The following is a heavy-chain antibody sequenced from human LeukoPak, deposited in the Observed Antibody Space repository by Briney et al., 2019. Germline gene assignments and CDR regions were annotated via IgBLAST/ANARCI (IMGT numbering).Heavy chain of an antibody. D-gene: IGHD4-23*01. CDR2: ISPTSTSI. V-gene: IGHV3-21*01. Sequence: GGSLRLSCAASGFTFNTYSMNWVRQAPGQGLEWISGISPTSTSIYYADSVRGRFTISRDNAKNSLYLQMNSLRAEDMAVYYCARHEPVVTLSSYYYGMDVWGQGTTVTVSS. J-gene: IGHJ6*02. CDR1: GFTFNTYS. CDR3: ARHEPVVTLSSYYYGMDV.